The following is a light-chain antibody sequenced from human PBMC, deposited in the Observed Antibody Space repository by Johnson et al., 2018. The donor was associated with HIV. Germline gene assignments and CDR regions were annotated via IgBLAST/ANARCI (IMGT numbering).Light chain of an antibody. CDR1: SSNIGTNY. J-gene: IGLJ1*01. CDR3: GPWDTSLSAYV. Sequence: QSVLTQPPSVSAAPGQKVTISCSGSSSNIGTNYVSWYQQLPGTAPKLLMFENNQRPSGIPDRFSGSKSGTSATLGITGLQTGDEADYYCGPWDTSLSAYVFGTGTKVTVL. V-gene: IGLV1-51*02. CDR2: ENN.